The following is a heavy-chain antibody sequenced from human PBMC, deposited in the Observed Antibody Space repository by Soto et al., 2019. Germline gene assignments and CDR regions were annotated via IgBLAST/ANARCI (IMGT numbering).Heavy chain of an antibody. V-gene: IGHV3-23*01. CDR3: AKDKMGSVVGAAPFDY. J-gene: IGHJ4*02. CDR1: GFTFSNYA. CDR2: ISGSGGST. D-gene: IGHD1-26*01. Sequence: EVQLLESGGGLVQPGGSLRLSCAASGFTFSNYAMSWVRQAPGKGLEWVSAISGSGGSTYYADSVKGRFTISRDNSKNTLSLQMNSLRAEDTAVYYCAKDKMGSVVGAAPFDYWGQGTLVTVSS.